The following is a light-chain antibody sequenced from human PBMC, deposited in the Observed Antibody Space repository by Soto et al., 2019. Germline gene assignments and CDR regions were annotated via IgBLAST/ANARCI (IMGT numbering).Light chain of an antibody. Sequence: QSVLTQPASVSGSPGQSITISCTGTSSDIGGYNYVSWYQQHPGKLPNLMIYDVTNRPSGVSNRFSGSKSGNTASLTISGLQSEYEADYYCSSYTSSSTLYVFVTGTKVTVL. J-gene: IGLJ1*01. CDR2: DVT. CDR3: SSYTSSSTLYV. CDR1: SSDIGGYNY. V-gene: IGLV2-14*01.